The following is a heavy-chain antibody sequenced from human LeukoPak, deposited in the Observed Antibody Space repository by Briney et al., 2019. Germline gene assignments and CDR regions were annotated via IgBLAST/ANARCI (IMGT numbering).Heavy chain of an antibody. Sequence: SQTLSLTCAVSGASVNSDGYYWSWIRQPPGEGLEWIGNIYPGGSTDYNPSLMSRGNISLDRSRNQFSLRLSSVTAADTAVYFCARQYGLGGNWFDLWGQGILVTVSS. CDR1: GASVNSDGYY. CDR3: ARQYGLGGNWFDL. CDR2: IYPGGST. V-gene: IGHV4-30-2*01. J-gene: IGHJ5*02. D-gene: IGHD3-10*01.